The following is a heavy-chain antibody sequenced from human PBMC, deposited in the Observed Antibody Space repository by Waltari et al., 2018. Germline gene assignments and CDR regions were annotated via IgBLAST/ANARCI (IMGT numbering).Heavy chain of an antibody. CDR3: GKDVDPGGVSV. Sequence: EVRLVQSGGGLVQPGRSLERSRTVPGFNLHDYAMHWVRQTPGKGLEWVSGIFWNSGGTGYADSVKGRFIISRDNAKNSLYLQMNSLRTDDTALYYCGKDVDPGGVSVWGQGTTVTVSS. CDR1: GFNLHDYA. V-gene: IGHV3-9*01. J-gene: IGHJ6*02. CDR2: IFWNSGGT. D-gene: IGHD2-8*01.